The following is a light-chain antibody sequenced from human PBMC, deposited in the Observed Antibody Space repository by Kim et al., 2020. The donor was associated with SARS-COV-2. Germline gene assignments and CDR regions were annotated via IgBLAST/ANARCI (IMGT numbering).Light chain of an antibody. J-gene: IGKJ1*01. Sequence: IQMTQSPLSLSTSVGDTVTITCRASQTVGSHLNWFQHKPGKVPKLLIFGASNLQRGAPSRFSASGSGTDFTLTISSLQPEDFVTYYCQQTYSIPTFGPGTKVDIK. CDR2: GAS. CDR1: QTVGSH. V-gene: IGKV1-39*01. CDR3: QQTYSIPT.